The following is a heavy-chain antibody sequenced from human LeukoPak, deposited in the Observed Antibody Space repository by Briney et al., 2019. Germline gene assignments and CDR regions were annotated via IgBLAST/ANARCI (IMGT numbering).Heavy chain of an antibody. V-gene: IGHV1-18*01. D-gene: IGHD6-19*01. CDR1: GYSFTSNV. J-gene: IGHJ3*02. CDR3: ARFGLGKHIEVAGIPFDI. CDR2: ISAYNGNT. Sequence: ASVRVSCKASGYSFTSNVISWVRQAPGQGLEWMGWISAYNGNTNYAQKLQGRVTMTTDTSTSTAYMELRSLRSDDTAVYYCARFGLGKHIEVAGIPFDIWGQGTMVTVSS.